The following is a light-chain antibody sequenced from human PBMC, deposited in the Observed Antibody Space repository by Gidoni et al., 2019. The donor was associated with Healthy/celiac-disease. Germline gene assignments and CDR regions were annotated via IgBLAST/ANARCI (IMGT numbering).Light chain of an antibody. V-gene: IGKV3D-7*01. CDR2: GAS. CDR1: QSVSSSY. J-gene: IGKJ2*01. Sequence: PGERVTLSCRASQSVSSSYLTWYQQKPAQAPRLLIYGASTRATSIPARFSGSGSGTDFTLTISSLQPEDFAVYYCQQDYNLPPYTFGQGTKLEIK. CDR3: QQDYNLPPYT.